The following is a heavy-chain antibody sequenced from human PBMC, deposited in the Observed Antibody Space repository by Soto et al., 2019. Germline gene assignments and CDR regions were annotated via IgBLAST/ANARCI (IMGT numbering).Heavy chain of an antibody. J-gene: IGHJ6*04. CDR2: INPNSGGT. Sequence: ASVKVSCKASGYTFTVYYMHWVLQAPGQGLEWMGWINPNSGGTNYAQKFQGWVTMTRDTSISTAYMELSRLRSDDTAVYYCARAHMVYGGFGEASGMAGWAKGTKVPVSS. CDR1: GYTFTVYY. CDR3: ARAHMVYGGFGEASGMAG. V-gene: IGHV1-2*04. D-gene: IGHD3-10*01.